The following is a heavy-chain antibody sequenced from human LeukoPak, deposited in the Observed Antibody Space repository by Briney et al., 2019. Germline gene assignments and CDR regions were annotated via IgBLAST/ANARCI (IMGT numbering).Heavy chain of an antibody. CDR2: ISGSGGST. CDR3: AKGSSFYYYDSSGYYYFDY. CDR1: GFTFSSYA. Sequence: GGSLRLSCAASGFTFSSYAMSWVRQAPGKGLEWVSAISGSGGSTYYADSVKGRFTISRDNSKNTLYLQMNSLRAEDTAVYYCAKGSSFYYYDSSGYYYFDYWGQGTLVTVSS. V-gene: IGHV3-23*01. J-gene: IGHJ4*02. D-gene: IGHD3-22*01.